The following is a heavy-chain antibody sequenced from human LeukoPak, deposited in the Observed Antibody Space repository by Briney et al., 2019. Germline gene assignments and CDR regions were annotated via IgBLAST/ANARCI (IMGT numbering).Heavy chain of an antibody. CDR1: GYTFTGYY. CDR2: INPNSGGT. V-gene: IGHV1-2*02. J-gene: IGHJ4*02. Sequence: ASVKVSRKASGYTFTGYYMHWVRQAPGQGLEWMGWINPNSGGTNYAQKFQGRVTMTRDTSISTAYMELSRLRSDDTAVYYCARGRQTTTVTLNYWGQGTLVTVSS. CDR3: ARGRQTTTVTLNY. D-gene: IGHD4-17*01.